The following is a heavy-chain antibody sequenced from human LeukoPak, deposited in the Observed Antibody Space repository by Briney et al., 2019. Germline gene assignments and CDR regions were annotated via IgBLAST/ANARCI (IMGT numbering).Heavy chain of an antibody. Sequence: GGSLRLSCAASGFTFSTYSMHGVRQAPGKGLEGVAVISYDGGSKYYADSLKGRFTISRDNSKNTLYLQMNSLGAEDTAVYYCARDYATDTDMVWGQGILVTVSS. CDR3: ARDYATDTDMV. CDR2: ISYDGGSK. V-gene: IGHV3-30-3*01. CDR1: GFTFSTYS. J-gene: IGHJ4*02. D-gene: IGHD5-18*01.